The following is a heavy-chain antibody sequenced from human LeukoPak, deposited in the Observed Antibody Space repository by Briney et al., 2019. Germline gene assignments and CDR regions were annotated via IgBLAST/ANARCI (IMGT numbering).Heavy chain of an antibody. CDR3: ARASIAAADFDY. CDR2: IKEDGSEK. V-gene: IGHV3-7*02. CDR1: GFTISSYW. J-gene: IGHJ4*02. D-gene: IGHD6-13*01. Sequence: GGSLRLSCAVSGFTISSYWMSWVRQAPGKGLEWEANIKEDGSEKYFVDSVKGRFTISRDNAKNSLYLQMNSLRAEDTAVYYCARASIAAADFDYWGQGTLVTVSS.